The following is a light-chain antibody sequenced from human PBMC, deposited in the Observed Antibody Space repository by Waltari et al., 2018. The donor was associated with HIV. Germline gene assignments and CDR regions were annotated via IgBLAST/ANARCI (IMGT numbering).Light chain of an antibody. CDR3: ASRDNNGKRVL. V-gene: IGLV3-19*01. J-gene: IGLJ3*02. Sequence: SSELTQDPIVSVTLGQTVTIPCQGDSLRNYYASWHQLKPGQAPILVIYDKNTRPSGIPDRFSGSTSGNTASLTSTGSQAEDEADYFCASRDNNGKRVLFGGGTKLTVL. CDR1: SLRNYY. CDR2: DKN.